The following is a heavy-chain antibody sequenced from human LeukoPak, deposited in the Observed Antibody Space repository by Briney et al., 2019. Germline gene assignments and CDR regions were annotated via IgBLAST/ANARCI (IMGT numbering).Heavy chain of an antibody. D-gene: IGHD2-2*01. V-gene: IGHV4-34*01. J-gene: IGHJ6*03. Sequence: SETLSLTYAVYGGSFSGYYWSWIRQPPGKGLEWIGEINHSGSTNYNPSLKSRVTISVDTSKNQFSLKLSSVTAADTAVYYCARAPKTIVVVPAAIRAPAAGYYMDVWGKGTTVTVSS. CDR2: INHSGST. CDR1: GGSFSGYY. CDR3: ARAPKTIVVVPAAIRAPAAGYYMDV.